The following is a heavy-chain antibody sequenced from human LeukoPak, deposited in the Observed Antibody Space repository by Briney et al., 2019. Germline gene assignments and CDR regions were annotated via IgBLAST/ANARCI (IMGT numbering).Heavy chain of an antibody. CDR3: ARIRCGLGQERCYNH. CDR1: GVSISEYY. CDR2: VSPGGYT. V-gene: IGHV4-34*01. Sequence: SEDLSLTCAVSGVSISEYYWSWIRQSPGKGLEWIGEVSPGGYTNYNSSLKSRVLIAEDTTENQLSPKLTSVTAADTAIYYCARIRCGLGQERCYNHWAQGTLVTVSS. J-gene: IGHJ5*02. D-gene: IGHD2-21*01.